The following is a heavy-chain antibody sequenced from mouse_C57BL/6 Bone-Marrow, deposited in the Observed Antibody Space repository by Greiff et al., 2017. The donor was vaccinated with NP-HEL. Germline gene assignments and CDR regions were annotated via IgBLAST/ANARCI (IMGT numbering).Heavy chain of an antibody. D-gene: IGHD2-12*01. J-gene: IGHJ4*01. CDR3: AKTIRRYAMDY. CDR2: INPGSGGT. CDR1: GYAFTNYL. Sequence: QVQLQQSGAELVRPGTSVKVSCKASGYAFTNYLIAWVKQRPGQGLEWIGVINPGSGGTNYNEKFKGKATLTADKSSSTAYMQLSSLTSEDSAGYVCAKTIRRYAMDYWGQGTSVTVSS. V-gene: IGHV1-54*01.